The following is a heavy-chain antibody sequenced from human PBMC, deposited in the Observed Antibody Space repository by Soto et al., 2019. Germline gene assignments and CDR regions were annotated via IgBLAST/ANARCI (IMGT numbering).Heavy chain of an antibody. CDR2: IYYSGST. J-gene: IGHJ6*02. D-gene: IGHD1-26*01. CDR3: ASGRGRYFYYGMDV. Sequence: PGKGLECIGYIYYSGSTNYNPSLKSRVTISVDTSKNQFSLKLSSVTAADTAVYYCASGRGRYFYYGMDVWGQGTTVTVSS. V-gene: IGHV4-59*08.